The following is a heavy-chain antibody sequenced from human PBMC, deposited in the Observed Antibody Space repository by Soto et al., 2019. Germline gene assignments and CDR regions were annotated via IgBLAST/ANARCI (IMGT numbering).Heavy chain of an antibody. CDR1: GYSFTSYW. Sequence: GESLKISCKGSGYSFTSYWIGWVRQMPGKGLEWMGSIYPGDSDTRYSPSFQGQVTTSAEQSISTAYLQWSSLKASDTAMYYCSRQYSRSWYPGGRWFDPWGQGTLVTVSS. V-gene: IGHV5-51*01. J-gene: IGHJ5*02. CDR3: SRQYSRSWYPGGRWFDP. D-gene: IGHD6-13*01. CDR2: IYPGDSDT.